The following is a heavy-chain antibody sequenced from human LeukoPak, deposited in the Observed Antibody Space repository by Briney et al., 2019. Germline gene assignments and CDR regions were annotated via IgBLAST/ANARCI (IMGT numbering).Heavy chain of an antibody. D-gene: IGHD3-10*01. V-gene: IGHV1-2*02. CDR3: ARVMWFGELPAGNAFDI. CDR1: GYTFTGYY. CDR2: INPNSGGT. J-gene: IGHJ3*02. Sequence: ASVKVSCKASGYTFTGYYMHWVRQAPGQGLEWMGWINPNSGGTNYAQKFQGRVNMTRDTSISTAYMELSRLRSDDTAVYYCARVMWFGELPAGNAFDIWGQGTMVTVSS.